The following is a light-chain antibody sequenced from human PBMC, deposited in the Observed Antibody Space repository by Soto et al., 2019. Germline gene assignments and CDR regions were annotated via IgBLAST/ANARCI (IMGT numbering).Light chain of an antibody. CDR2: GNS. CDR1: SSNIGAGYD. J-gene: IGLJ3*02. V-gene: IGLV1-40*01. CDR3: QSYDSSLSGSV. Sequence: QSVLTQPPSASGAPGQRVTISCTGSSSNIGAGYDVHWYQQLPGTAPKLLIYGNSNRPSGVPDRFSGSKSGTSASLAITGLQAEDEADHYCQSYDSSLSGSVFGGGTKLTVL.